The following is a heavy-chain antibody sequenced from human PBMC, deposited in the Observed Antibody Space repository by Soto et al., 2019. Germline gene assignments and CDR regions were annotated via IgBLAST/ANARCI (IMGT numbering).Heavy chain of an antibody. CDR3: ARPYVDTAMVSYYYYGMDV. Sequence: QVQLVQSGAEVKKPGSSVKVSCKASGGTFSSYAISWVRQAPGQGLEWMGGIIPIFGTANYAQKFQGRVTITADESTSTAYMELSSLRSEDTAVYYCARPYVDTAMVSYYYYGMDVWGQGTTVTVSS. CDR1: GGTFSSYA. V-gene: IGHV1-69*12. D-gene: IGHD5-18*01. J-gene: IGHJ6*02. CDR2: IIPIFGTA.